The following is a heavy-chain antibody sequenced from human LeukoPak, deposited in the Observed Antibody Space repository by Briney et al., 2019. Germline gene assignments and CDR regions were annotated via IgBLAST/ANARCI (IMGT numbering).Heavy chain of an antibody. CDR3: AIRAYSSGSFDL. Sequence: GGSLRLSCAASPDSSSSYLRSWVRQAPGQGLVWVSRIDSDGSSITYADSVKGRFTISRDNAKNTLYLQMNSLRAEDTAVYYCAIRAYSSGSFDLWGRGTLVTVSS. CDR2: IDSDGSSI. J-gene: IGHJ2*01. V-gene: IGHV3-74*01. CDR1: PDSSSSYL. D-gene: IGHD6-19*01.